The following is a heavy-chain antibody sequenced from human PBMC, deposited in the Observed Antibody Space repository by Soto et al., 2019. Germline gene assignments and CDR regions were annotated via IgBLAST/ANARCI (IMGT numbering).Heavy chain of an antibody. D-gene: IGHD2-15*01. Sequence: QITLKESGPTLVKPTQTLTLTCTFSGFSLSTTGVGVGWISQPPGKALEWLALIYWDDDYRYSASLKSRLTVTKDTAKNQVVLTMTNLDPVDTATYYCAHKGGRGAGMDVWGQGTTVTVSS. CDR3: AHKGGRGAGMDV. CDR2: IYWDDDY. J-gene: IGHJ6*02. V-gene: IGHV2-5*02. CDR1: GFSLSTTGVG.